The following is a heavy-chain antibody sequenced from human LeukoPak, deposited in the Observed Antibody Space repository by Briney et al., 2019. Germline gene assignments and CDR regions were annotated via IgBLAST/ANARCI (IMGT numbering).Heavy chain of an antibody. CDR2: IKQDGSDK. D-gene: IGHD4-23*01. CDR3: TSGGGNFDH. Sequence: GGSLRLSCAASGFTFSDYWMSWVRQAPGMGLEWVANIKQDGSDKYYVDSVKGRFTISRDNAKNSLYLQMNSLRAEDTAVYYCTSGGGNFDHWGQGILVTVSS. V-gene: IGHV3-7*01. J-gene: IGHJ4*02. CDR1: GFTFSDYW.